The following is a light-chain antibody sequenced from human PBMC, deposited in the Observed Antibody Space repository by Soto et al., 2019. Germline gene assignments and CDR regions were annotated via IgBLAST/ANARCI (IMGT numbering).Light chain of an antibody. CDR1: QGISSN. V-gene: IGKV1-9*01. J-gene: IGKJ1*01. Sequence: DIQMTQSPSTLSASVGDRVTITCRASQGISSNLAWYQQKPGTAPKLLIYAASTLQSGVPSRFSGSGSGTEFTLTISSLQPDDFATYYCQHYNSYSEAFGQGTKVDIK. CDR2: AAS. CDR3: QHYNSYSEA.